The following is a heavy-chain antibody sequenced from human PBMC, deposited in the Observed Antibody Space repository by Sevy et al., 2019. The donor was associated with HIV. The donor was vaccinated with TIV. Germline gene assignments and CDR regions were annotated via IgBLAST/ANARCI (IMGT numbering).Heavy chain of an antibody. J-gene: IGHJ4*02. Sequence: GGSLRLSCTASGFTFGEYSMSWFRQAPGKGLEWVSFIRSEVYGGTTEYAASVKGRFTISRDDSKSIAYLQMSSLKTEDTAVYYCTRGRRVYADYGVDYWGQGTLVTFSS. V-gene: IGHV3-49*03. D-gene: IGHD4-17*01. CDR1: GFTFGEYS. CDR2: IRSEVYGGTT. CDR3: TRGRRVYADYGVDY.